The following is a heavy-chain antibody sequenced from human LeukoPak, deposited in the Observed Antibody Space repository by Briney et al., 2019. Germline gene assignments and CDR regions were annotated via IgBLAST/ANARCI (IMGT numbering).Heavy chain of an antibody. D-gene: IGHD3-22*01. CDR1: GGTFSSYA. Sequence: SVKVSCKASGGTFSSYAISWVRQAPGQGLEWMGGIIPIFGTANYAQKFQGRVTMTRDTSTSTVYMELSSLRSEDTAVYYCARDRGYYDSSGYYVNWGQGTLVTVSS. CDR3: ARDRGYYDSSGYYVN. V-gene: IGHV1-69*05. J-gene: IGHJ4*02. CDR2: IIPIFGTA.